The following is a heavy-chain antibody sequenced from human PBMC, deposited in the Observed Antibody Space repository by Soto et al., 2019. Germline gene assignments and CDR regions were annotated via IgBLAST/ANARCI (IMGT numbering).Heavy chain of an antibody. CDR3: AKRAPYCVGGNCYFGH. V-gene: IGHV3-23*01. Sequence: PGGSLRLSCAASGFTYRSYAMTGARQAPEKGLEWVSAISGSASSTNYADSVKGRFTISRDNSKNTLYLQMNRLRAEDTAVFYCAKRAPYCVGGNCYFGHWGQGTLVTVSS. CDR2: ISGSASST. D-gene: IGHD2-15*01. J-gene: IGHJ4*02. CDR1: GFTYRSYA.